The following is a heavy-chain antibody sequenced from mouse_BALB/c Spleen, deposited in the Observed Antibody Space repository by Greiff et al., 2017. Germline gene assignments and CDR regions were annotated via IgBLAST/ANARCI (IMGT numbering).Heavy chain of an antibody. Sequence: EVKLVESGGGLVQPKGSLKLSCAASGFTFNTYAMNWVRQAPGKGLEWVARIRSKSNNYATYYADSVKDRFTISRDDSQSMLYLQMNNLKTEDTAMYYCVRQEIRGDAMDYWGQGTSVTVSS. J-gene: IGHJ4*01. CDR2: IRSKSNNYAT. CDR3: VRQEIRGDAMDY. CDR1: GFTFNTYA. V-gene: IGHV10-1*02.